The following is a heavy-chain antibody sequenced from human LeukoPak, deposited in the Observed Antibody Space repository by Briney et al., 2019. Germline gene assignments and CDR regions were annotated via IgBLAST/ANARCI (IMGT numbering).Heavy chain of an antibody. J-gene: IGHJ5*02. CDR2: ISSSSTYT. CDR3: ARYCSGDSCYSGGS. V-gene: IGHV3-11*03. D-gene: IGHD2-15*01. CDR1: GFTFSDHS. Sequence: GGSLRVSCVASGFTFSDHSMSWIRQAPGKGLTWVSYISSSSTYTKYADSVKGRFTISRDHAKNSLYLQMNSLRAEDTAVYYCARYCSGDSCYSGGSWGQGTLVTVSS.